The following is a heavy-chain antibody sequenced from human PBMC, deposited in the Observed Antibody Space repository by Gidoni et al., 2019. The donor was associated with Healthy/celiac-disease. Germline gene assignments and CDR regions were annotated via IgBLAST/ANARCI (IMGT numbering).Heavy chain of an antibody. CDR3: ARDKMIPEWGSFDI. CDR2: ISSSSSTI. D-gene: IGHD2-15*01. Sequence: DVQLVESGGSLVQPGGSLRLSCAASGFTFSGYSMNCVRQAPGKGLEWVSYISSSSSTIYYADSVEGRFTISRDNAKNSLYLQMNSLRAEDTAVYYCARDKMIPEWGSFDIWGQGTMVTVSS. J-gene: IGHJ3*02. CDR1: GFTFSGYS. V-gene: IGHV3-48*01.